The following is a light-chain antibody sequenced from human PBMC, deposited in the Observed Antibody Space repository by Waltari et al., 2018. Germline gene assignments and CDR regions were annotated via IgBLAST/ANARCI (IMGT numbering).Light chain of an antibody. CDR3: QQSYSTPYT. CDR2: DAS. Sequence: DIQMTQSPSSLSASVGDRVTITCRASQSISSYLNWYQQKPGKAPKLLIYDASSWQSGVPSRFSGSGSGTDFTLTISSLEPEDFATYYCQQSYSTPYTFGQGTKLEIK. CDR1: QSISSY. V-gene: IGKV1-39*01. J-gene: IGKJ2*01.